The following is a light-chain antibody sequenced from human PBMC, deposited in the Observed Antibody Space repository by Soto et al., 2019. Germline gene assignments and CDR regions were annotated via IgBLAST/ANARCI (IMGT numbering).Light chain of an antibody. CDR1: NSDVGGCNY. CDR2: EVS. J-gene: IGLJ1*01. V-gene: IGLV2-14*01. CDR3: SSYTSISTLYV. Sequence: QSVLTQPASVSGSPGQSITISCTGTNSDVGGCNYVSWYQQHPGKAPELMIYEVSHRPSGVSNRFSGSKSDNTASLTISGLQAEDEADYYCSSYTSISTLYVFGTGTKVTVL.